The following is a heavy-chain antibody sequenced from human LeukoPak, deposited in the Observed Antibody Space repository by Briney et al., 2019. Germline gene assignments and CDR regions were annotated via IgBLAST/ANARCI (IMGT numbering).Heavy chain of an antibody. CDR2: INPNSGGT. D-gene: IGHD6-19*01. CDR3: ARALAVAGTGDY. CDR1: GYTFTGYY. Sequence: GASVKVSCKASGYTFTGYYMHWVRQAPGQGLEWMGWINPNSGGTNYAQRFQGRVTMTRDTSISTAYMELSRLRSDDTAVYYCARALAVAGTGDYWGQGTLVTVSS. J-gene: IGHJ4*02. V-gene: IGHV1-2*02.